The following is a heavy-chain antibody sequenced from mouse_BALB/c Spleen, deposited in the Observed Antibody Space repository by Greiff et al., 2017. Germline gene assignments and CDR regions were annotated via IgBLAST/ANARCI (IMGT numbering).Heavy chain of an antibody. CDR3: ARNPGPYYFDY. J-gene: IGHJ2*01. V-gene: IGHV1-69*02. Sequence: QVQLQQPGAELVKPGAPVKLSCKASGYTFTSYWMNWVKQRPGRGLEWIGRIDPSDSETHYNQKFKDKATLTVDKSSSTAYIQLSSLTSEDSAVYYCARNPGPYYFDYWGQGTTLTVSS. CDR1: GYTFTSYW. CDR2: IDPSDSET.